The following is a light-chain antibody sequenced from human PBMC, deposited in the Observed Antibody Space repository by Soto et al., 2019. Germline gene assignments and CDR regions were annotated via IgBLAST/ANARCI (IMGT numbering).Light chain of an antibody. V-gene: IGKV3-15*01. CDR2: GTS. Sequence: EIVLTQSPATLAVSPGERVTLSCRASQSVSTNLAWYQQKPGQAPRLLIYGTSTSATGIPARFSGSGSGTEFTLTISSLQSEDFAVYYCQQYNDWPPGTFGQGTKLEIK. CDR3: QQYNDWPPGT. CDR1: QSVSTN. J-gene: IGKJ2*01.